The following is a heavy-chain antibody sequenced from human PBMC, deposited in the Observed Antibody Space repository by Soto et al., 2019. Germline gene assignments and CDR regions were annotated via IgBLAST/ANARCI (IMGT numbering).Heavy chain of an antibody. J-gene: IGHJ4*02. CDR2: INPTGGST. V-gene: IGHV1-46*01. CDR3: ARKYSSSSPSDS. D-gene: IGHD6-6*01. Sequence: ASVKVSCKASGYIFTSHYMHWVRQAPGQGLEWMGVINPTGGSTSYAQKFQGRVTMTRDTSTSTVYMELSSLRSEDTAVYYCARKYSSSSPSDSWGQGPLVTVSS. CDR1: GYIFTSHY.